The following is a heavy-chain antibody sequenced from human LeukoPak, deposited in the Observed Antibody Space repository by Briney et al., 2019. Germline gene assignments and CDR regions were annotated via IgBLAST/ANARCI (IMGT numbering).Heavy chain of an antibody. V-gene: IGHV4-61*01. CDR2: IYYSGST. CDR1: GGSVSSGSYY. Sequence: PSEPLSLTCTVSGGSVSSGSYYWSWIRQPPGKGLEWIGYIYYSGSTNYTPSLKSRVTISVDTSKNQSSLKLSSVAAADAAVYYCAGGYSYGYVGDYWGRGTLVTVS. D-gene: IGHD5-18*01. J-gene: IGHJ4*02. CDR3: AGGYSYGYVGDY.